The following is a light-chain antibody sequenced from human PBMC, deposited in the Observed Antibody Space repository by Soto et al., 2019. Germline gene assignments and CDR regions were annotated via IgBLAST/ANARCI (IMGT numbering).Light chain of an antibody. CDR3: QQYGTSPWT. J-gene: IGKJ1*01. CDR1: QSVSSSY. Sequence: EIVLTQSPGTLSLPPGERATLSCRGSQSVSSSYLAWFQQKPGQAPRLLIYGASSRATGIPDRFSGSGSGTDFTLTISRLEPEDFAVYYCQQYGTSPWTFGQGTKVDIK. V-gene: IGKV3-20*01. CDR2: GAS.